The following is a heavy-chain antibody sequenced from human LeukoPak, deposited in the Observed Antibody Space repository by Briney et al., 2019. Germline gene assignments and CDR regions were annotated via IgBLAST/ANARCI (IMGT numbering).Heavy chain of an antibody. CDR3: ARDLAAGYFDY. J-gene: IGHJ4*02. CDR2: ISSSTSTI. CDR1: GFTFSSYS. V-gene: IGHV3-48*01. Sequence: GGSLRLPCAASGFTFSSYSMNWVSQAPGKGLEGVSYISSSTSTIYYADSVTGRFTISRDNAKNSLYLQMNSLRAEDTAVYYCARDLAAGYFDYWGQGTLVTVSS. D-gene: IGHD6-13*01.